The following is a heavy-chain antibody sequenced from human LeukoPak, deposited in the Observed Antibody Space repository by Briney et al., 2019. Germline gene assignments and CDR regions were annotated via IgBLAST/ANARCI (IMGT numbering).Heavy chain of an antibody. CDR3: ARRSSRDYYYYGMDV. J-gene: IGHJ6*02. CDR2: IKQDGSEK. D-gene: IGHD6-19*01. Sequence: IKQDGSEKYYVDSVKARFTISRHNANNSLYLQMNSLRAEDTAVYYCARRSSRDYYYYGMDVWGQGTTVTVSS. V-gene: IGHV3-7*01.